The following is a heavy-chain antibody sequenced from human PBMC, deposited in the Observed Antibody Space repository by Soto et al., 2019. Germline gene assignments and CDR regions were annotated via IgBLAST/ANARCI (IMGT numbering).Heavy chain of an antibody. V-gene: IGHV1-69*18. CDR2: IIPIIATT. D-gene: IGHD3-10*01. CDR1: GGTFNGFG. J-gene: IGHJ6*02. CDR3: ARELKEPGSYYYYGLDV. Sequence: QVQLVQSGAEVKKPGSSVRVSCQTSGGTFNGFGVAWVRQAPGQGLEWMGTIIPIIATTKYAQNFQGRVTITADASTGTSYMDLSSLRPEDTAVYYCARELKEPGSYYYYGLDVWGLGTTVTVSS.